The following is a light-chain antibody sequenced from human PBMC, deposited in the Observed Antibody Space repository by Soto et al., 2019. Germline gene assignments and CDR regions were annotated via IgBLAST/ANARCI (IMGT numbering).Light chain of an antibody. CDR3: QSYDSSLSGSDV. V-gene: IGLV2-8*01. CDR1: SSDVGAYNY. CDR2: EVR. Sequence: QSALTQPPSASGSPGQSVTISCTGTSSDVGAYNYVSWYQQHPGRAPKLMIYEVRKRPSGVPDRFSGSKSDNTASLTVSGLQTDDEADYYCQSYDSSLSGSDVFGTGTKLTVL. J-gene: IGLJ1*01.